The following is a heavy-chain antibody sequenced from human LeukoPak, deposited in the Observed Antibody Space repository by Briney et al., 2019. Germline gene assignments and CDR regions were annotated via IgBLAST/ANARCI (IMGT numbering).Heavy chain of an antibody. CDR2: ISSSSSYI. V-gene: IGHV3-21*01. D-gene: IGHD3-9*01. J-gene: IGHJ4*02. CDR1: GFTFSSYS. CDR3: ARMYYDILPGYWIFDY. Sequence: GGSLRLSCAASGFTFSSYSMNWVRQAPGKGLEWVSSISSSSSYIYYADSVKGRFTISRDNAKNSLYLQMNSLRAEDTAVYYCARMYYDILPGYWIFDYWGQGTLVTVSS.